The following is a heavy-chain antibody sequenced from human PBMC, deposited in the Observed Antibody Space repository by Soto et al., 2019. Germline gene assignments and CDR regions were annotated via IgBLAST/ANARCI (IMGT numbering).Heavy chain of an antibody. CDR2: ISSSSSII. V-gene: IGHV3-48*02. D-gene: IGHD5-18*01. CDR3: ARPYRYRWAIYYGMDV. CDR1: GLTISTYS. Sequence: DVQLVESGGGLVQPGGSLRLSCADSGLTISTYSMNWVRQPPGKGLEWISYISSSSSIIYYADSVKGRFTISRDNAKNSLYLQMNSLRDEDTAVYYCARPYRYRWAIYYGMDVWGQGTTVTVSS. J-gene: IGHJ6*02.